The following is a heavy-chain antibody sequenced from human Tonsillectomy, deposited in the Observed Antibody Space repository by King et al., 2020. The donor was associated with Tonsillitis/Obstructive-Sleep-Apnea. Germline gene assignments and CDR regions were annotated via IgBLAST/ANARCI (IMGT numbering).Heavy chain of an antibody. CDR3: AREGAVMHAFDI. CDR1: GGSISGFY. V-gene: IGHV4-59*01. CDR2: IYYRGGT. D-gene: IGHD2-8*01. Sequence: QLQESGPGLVKPSETLSLTCTVSGGSISGFYWSWIRQPPGKGLEWLGYIYYRGGTNYNPSLKSRVTISVDTSKNQFSLKLSSVTAADTAVYSCAREGAVMHAFDIWGQGTVVTVSS. J-gene: IGHJ3*02.